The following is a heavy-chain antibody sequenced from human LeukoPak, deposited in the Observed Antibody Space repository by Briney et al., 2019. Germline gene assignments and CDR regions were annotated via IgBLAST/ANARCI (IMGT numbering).Heavy chain of an antibody. V-gene: IGHV4-31*03. J-gene: IGHJ6*02. CDR1: GGSISSGGYY. Sequence: ASETLSLTCTVSGGSISSGGYYWSWIRQHPGKGLEWIGYIYYSGSTYYNPSLKSRVTISVDTSKNQFSLKLSSVTAADTAVYYCARVSSRLGVVRGAYGMDVWGQGTTVTVSS. CDR2: IYYSGST. D-gene: IGHD3-10*01. CDR3: ARVSSRLGVVRGAYGMDV.